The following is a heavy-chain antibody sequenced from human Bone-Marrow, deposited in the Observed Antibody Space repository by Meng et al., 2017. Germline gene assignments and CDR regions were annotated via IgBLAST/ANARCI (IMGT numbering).Heavy chain of an antibody. CDR2: INPNSGGT. CDR1: GYTFTGYY. J-gene: IGHJ4*02. V-gene: IGHV1-2*02. Sequence: ASVKVSCKASGYTFTGYYMHWVRQAPGQGLEWRGWINPNSGGTNYAQKFLGRVTMTRDTSISNAYMELSGLRSDDTAVYYCAKDEDISLGKLFGDYWGQGTLVTVSS. D-gene: IGHD2-21*01. CDR3: AKDEDISLGKLFGDY.